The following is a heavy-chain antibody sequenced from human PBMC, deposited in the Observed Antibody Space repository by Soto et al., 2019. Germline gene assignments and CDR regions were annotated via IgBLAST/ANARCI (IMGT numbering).Heavy chain of an antibody. Sequence: GGSLRLSCAASGFTFSSYDMHWVRQATGKGLEWVSAIGTAGDTYYPGSVKGRFTISRENAKNSLYLQMNSLRAEDTAVYYCARGPNWTFWPSFDDRGQGTLVTVSS. CDR2: IGTAGDT. CDR1: GFTFSSYD. CDR3: ARGPNWTFWPSFDD. V-gene: IGHV3-13*01. D-gene: IGHD1-1*01. J-gene: IGHJ4*02.